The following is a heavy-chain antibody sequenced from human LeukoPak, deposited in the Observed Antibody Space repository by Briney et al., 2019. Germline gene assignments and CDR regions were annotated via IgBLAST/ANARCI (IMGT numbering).Heavy chain of an antibody. CDR2: IIPIFGTA. V-gene: IGHV1-69*01. CDR1: GGTFSSYA. D-gene: IGHD3-10*01. Sequence: SVKVSCKASGGTFSSYASSWVRQAPGQGLEWMGGIIPIFGTANYAQKFQGRVTITADESTSTAYMELSSLRSEDTAVYYCARIGPLLWFGELFSDYWGQGTLVTVSS. CDR3: ARIGPLLWFGELFSDY. J-gene: IGHJ4*02.